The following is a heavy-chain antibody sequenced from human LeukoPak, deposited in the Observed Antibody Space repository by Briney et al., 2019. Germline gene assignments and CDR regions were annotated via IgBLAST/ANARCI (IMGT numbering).Heavy chain of an antibody. Sequence: PSETLSLTCTVSGGSISRSSYYWGWIRQPPGKGLEWIGSIYYSGSTYYNPSLKSRVTISVDTSKNQFSLKLSSVTAADTAVYYCARTIMVATSNFDYWGQGTLVTVSS. CDR1: GGSISRSSYY. V-gene: IGHV4-39*01. CDR3: ARTIMVATSNFDY. J-gene: IGHJ4*02. D-gene: IGHD5-12*01. CDR2: IYYSGST.